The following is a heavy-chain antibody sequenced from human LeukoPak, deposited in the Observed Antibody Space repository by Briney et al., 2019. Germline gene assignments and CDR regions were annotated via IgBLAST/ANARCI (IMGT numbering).Heavy chain of an antibody. D-gene: IGHD6-6*01. V-gene: IGHV1-46*01. J-gene: IGHJ5*02. Sequence: GASVKVSCKASGYTFSSYGISWVRQAPGQGLEWMGIINPSGGSTSYAQKFQGRVTMTRDMSTSTVYMELSSLRSEDTAVYYCARESSSSKDQNWFDPWGQGTLVTVSS. CDR3: ARESSSSKDQNWFDP. CDR2: INPSGGST. CDR1: GYTFSSYG.